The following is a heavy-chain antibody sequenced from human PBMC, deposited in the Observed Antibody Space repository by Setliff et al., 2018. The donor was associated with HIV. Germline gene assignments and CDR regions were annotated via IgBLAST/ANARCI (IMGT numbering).Heavy chain of an antibody. CDR3: ARAPSCADSWCYMYYYYYYGMDV. J-gene: IGHJ6*02. Sequence: SETLSLTCTVSGGSISSGGYYWSWIRQHPGKGLEWIGYIYYSGSTYYNPSLKSRVTISVDTSKNQFSLKLNSVTAADTAVYYCARAPSCADSWCYMYYYYYYGMDVWGLGTTVTVSS. V-gene: IGHV4-31*03. CDR1: GGSISSGGYY. CDR2: IYYSGST. D-gene: IGHD2-8*01.